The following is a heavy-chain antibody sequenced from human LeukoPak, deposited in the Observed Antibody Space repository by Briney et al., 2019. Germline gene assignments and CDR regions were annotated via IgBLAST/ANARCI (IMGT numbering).Heavy chain of an antibody. Sequence: PSQTLCLTCAVSGGSISSGGYSWSWIRQPPGKGLEWIGYIYHSGSTYYNPSLKSRVTISVDRSKNQFSLKLSSVTAADTAVYYCASRYSYGAFDIWGQGTMVTVSS. D-gene: IGHD5-18*01. CDR3: ASRYSYGAFDI. CDR1: GGSISSGGYS. V-gene: IGHV4-30-2*01. J-gene: IGHJ3*02. CDR2: IYHSGST.